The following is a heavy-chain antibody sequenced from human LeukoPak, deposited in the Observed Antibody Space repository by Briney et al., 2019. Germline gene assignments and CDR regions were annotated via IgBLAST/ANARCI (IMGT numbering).Heavy chain of an antibody. CDR2: ISSGGTFM. CDR3: AREPTGDY. D-gene: IGHD1-1*01. Sequence: GGSLRLSCAASGFTFSSYSINWVRQAPGKGLEWVSSISSGGTFMYYADSVKGRFTISRDNAKKSVFLQVNSLRAEDSAVYYCAREPTGDYWGQGMLVTVSS. V-gene: IGHV3-21*01. CDR1: GFTFSSYS. J-gene: IGHJ4*02.